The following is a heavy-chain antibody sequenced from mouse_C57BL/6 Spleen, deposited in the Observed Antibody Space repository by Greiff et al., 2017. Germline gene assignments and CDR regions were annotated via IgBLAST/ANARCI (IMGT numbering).Heavy chain of an antibody. CDR2: IYPGDGDT. V-gene: IGHV1-82*01. CDR3: ARTTVGDWYFDV. CDR1: GYAFSSSW. D-gene: IGHD1-1*01. Sequence: QVQLQQSGPELVKPGASVKISCKASGYAFSSSWMNWVKQRPGKGLEWIGRIYPGDGDTNYNGKFKGKATLTADKSASTAYMQLSSLTSEDSAVYYCARTTVGDWYFDVWGTGTTVTVSA. J-gene: IGHJ1*03.